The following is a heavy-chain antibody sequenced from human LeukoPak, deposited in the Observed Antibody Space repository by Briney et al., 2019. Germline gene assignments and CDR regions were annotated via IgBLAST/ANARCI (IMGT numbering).Heavy chain of an antibody. CDR3: ARDRAAGSDRLDP. Sequence: SETLSLTCTVSGGSISLYHWTWIRQPPGKALEGIGYVYYNGSTKYNPSLKSRVTISVETSKNHFSLKLSSVTAADTAVYYCARDRAAGSDRLDPWGQGTLLTVSS. D-gene: IGHD6-19*01. CDR2: VYYNGST. CDR1: GGSISLYH. V-gene: IGHV4-59*01. J-gene: IGHJ5*02.